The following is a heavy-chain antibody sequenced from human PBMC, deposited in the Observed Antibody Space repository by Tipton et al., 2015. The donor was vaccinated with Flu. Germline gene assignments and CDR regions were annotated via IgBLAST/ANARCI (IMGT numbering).Heavy chain of an antibody. V-gene: IGHV4-38-2*02. Sequence: TLSLTCTVSGYSINSDYYWGWIRQPPGKGLECIGSFYHSKSTYYNPSLKSRVTISIDTSKNQFSLKLRSVTAADTAMYYCATTSISIFGVVTEKRFDYWGQGTLVTVSA. CDR2: FYHSKST. CDR3: ATTSISIFGVVTEKRFDY. D-gene: IGHD3-3*01. CDR1: GYSINSDYY. J-gene: IGHJ4*02.